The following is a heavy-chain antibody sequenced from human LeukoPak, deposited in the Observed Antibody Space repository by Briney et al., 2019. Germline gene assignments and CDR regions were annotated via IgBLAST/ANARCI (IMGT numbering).Heavy chain of an antibody. CDR1: GYSISSGYY. CDR2: IYHSGST. J-gene: IGHJ4*02. Sequence: SETLSLTCTVSGYSISSGYYWGWIRQPPGKGLEWIGSIYHSGSTYYNPSLKSRVTISVDTSKNQFSLRLSSVTAADTAVYYCTRPEDYGGYSFPFDYWGEGTLVTVSS. CDR3: TRPEDYGGYSFPFDY. D-gene: IGHD4-23*01. V-gene: IGHV4-38-2*02.